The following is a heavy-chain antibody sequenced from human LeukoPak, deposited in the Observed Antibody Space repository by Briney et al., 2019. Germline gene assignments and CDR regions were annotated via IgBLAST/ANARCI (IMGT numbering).Heavy chain of an antibody. CDR1: DYTFPRHG. J-gene: IGHJ2*01. D-gene: IGHD1-26*01. CDR3: AVGATEDWYFDL. V-gene: IGHV1-18*01. Sequence: ASVKVSHKASDYTFPRHGFSWVRQAPGQGLERMGWISTYNGNTNYAQKVQGRVTMTTDTSTRTAYMELRSLRSDDTAVYYCAVGATEDWYFDLWGRGTLVIVSS. CDR2: ISTYNGNT.